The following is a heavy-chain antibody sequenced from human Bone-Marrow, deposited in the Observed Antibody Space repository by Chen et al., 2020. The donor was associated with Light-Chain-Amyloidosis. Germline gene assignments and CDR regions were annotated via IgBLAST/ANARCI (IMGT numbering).Heavy chain of an antibody. J-gene: IGHJ4*02. CDR2: ISARGDSP. CDR1: GFTFSNFA. D-gene: IGHD6-13*01. CDR3: AKEESASGPYDY. Sequence: EVQLVESGGGLVQRGGSLRLSCAVSGFTFSNFAMSWIRQAPGKGLGWVSGISARGDSPHYAESVKGRFTISRDNPKSTLYMEINSLRGEDTAVYYCAKEESASGPYDYWGRGTLVTVPS. V-gene: IGHV3-23*04.